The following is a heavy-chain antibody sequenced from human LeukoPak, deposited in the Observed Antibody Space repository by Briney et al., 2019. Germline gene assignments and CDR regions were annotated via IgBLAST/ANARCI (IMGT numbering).Heavy chain of an antibody. CDR3: ARDPQYCSGGSCYSFDY. D-gene: IGHD2-15*01. Sequence: GGSLRLSCAATGFTFSTYSMNWVRQAPGKGLEWVSSIISSSSYIYYADSVKGRFTISRDNAKNSLYLQMNSLRAEDTAVYYCARDPQYCSGGSCYSFDYWGQGTLVTVSS. CDR2: IISSSSYI. J-gene: IGHJ4*02. CDR1: GFTFSTYS. V-gene: IGHV3-21*01.